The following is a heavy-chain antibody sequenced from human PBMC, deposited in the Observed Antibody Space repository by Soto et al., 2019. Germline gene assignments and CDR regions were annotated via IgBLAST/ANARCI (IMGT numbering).Heavy chain of an antibody. J-gene: IGHJ4*02. V-gene: IGHV4-59*01. Sequence: SETLSLTCSVSGASISSYYYTWIRQTPGKGLEWIGYIYLGGSINYNPSFKSRVTMSVDTSKNQFSLKLTSVNAADTAVYFCTRGGDAYKNGHWGQGTLVTVSS. CDR3: TRGGDAYKNGH. CDR2: IYLGGSI. D-gene: IGHD2-21*01. CDR1: GASISSYY.